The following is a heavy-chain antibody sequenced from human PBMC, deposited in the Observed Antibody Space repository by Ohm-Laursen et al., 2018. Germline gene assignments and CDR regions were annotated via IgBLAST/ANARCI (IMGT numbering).Heavy chain of an antibody. CDR1: GGSFSGYY. CDR3: ARYLPSMDYYYGMDV. Sequence: SETLSLTCAVYGGSFSGYYWSWIRQPPGKGLEWIGEINHSGSTNYNPSLKSRVTISVDTSKNQFSLKLSSVTAADTAVYYCARYLPSMDYYYGMDVWGQGTTVTVSS. D-gene: IGHD2-8*01. J-gene: IGHJ6*02. V-gene: IGHV4-34*01. CDR2: INHSGST.